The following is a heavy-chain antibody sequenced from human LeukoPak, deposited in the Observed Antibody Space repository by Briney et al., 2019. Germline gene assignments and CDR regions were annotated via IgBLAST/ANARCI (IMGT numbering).Heavy chain of an antibody. CDR1: GYTFTSYY. D-gene: IGHD3-22*01. J-gene: IGHJ4*02. V-gene: IGHV1-46*01. CDR2: INPSGGST. Sequence: ASVKVSCKASGYTFTSYYMHWVRQAPGQGLEWMGIINPSGGSTSYAQKFQGRVTMTRDTSTSTAYMELRSLRSDDTAVYYCARSGGYYDSSGPLDYWGQGTLVTVSS. CDR3: ARSGGYYDSSGPLDY.